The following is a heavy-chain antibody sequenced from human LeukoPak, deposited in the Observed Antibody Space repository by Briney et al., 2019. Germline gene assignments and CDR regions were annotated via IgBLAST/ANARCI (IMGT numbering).Heavy chain of an antibody. V-gene: IGHV4-39*01. CDR2: IYYSGST. CDR1: GFTVSSSY. Sequence: GSLRLSCAASGFTVSSSYMSWVRQPPGQGLECFGSIYYSGSTYYNPSLNSRVTMSVDTSKHQFSLKLSSVTAADTAVYYCARHLGSGRYFLDSWGQGTLVTVSS. D-gene: IGHD6-19*01. CDR3: ARHLGSGRYFLDS. J-gene: IGHJ4*02.